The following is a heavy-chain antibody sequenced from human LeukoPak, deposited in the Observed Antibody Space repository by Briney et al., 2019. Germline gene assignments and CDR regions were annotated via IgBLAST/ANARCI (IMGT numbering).Heavy chain of an antibody. V-gene: IGHV4-59*01. D-gene: IGHD3-22*01. CDR1: GGSISSYY. CDR2: IYYSGST. CDR3: ARGVEDSSGSYSYYFDY. Sequence: SETLSLTCTVSGGSISSYYWSWIRQPPGKGLEWIGYIYYSGSTNYNPSLKSRVTISVDTSKNQFSLKLSSVTAADTAVYYCARGVEDSSGSYSYYFDYWGQGTLVTASS. J-gene: IGHJ4*02.